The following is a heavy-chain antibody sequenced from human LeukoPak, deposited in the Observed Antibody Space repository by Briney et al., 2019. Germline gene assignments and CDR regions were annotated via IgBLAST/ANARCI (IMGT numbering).Heavy chain of an antibody. D-gene: IGHD6-13*01. J-gene: IGHJ5*02. CDR2: IYYSGTI. Sequence: SETLSLTCTVSGGSISSYYWSWIRQPPGKGLEWIGYIYYSGTINYNPSLKSRVTISVDTSKNQFSLKLSSVTAADTAVYYCARDQGSSWYGNWFDPWGQGTLVTVSS. CDR1: GGSISSYY. V-gene: IGHV4-59*01. CDR3: ARDQGSSWYGNWFDP.